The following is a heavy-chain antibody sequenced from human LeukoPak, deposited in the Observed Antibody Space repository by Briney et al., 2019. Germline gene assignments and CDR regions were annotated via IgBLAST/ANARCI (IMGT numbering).Heavy chain of an antibody. CDR2: IYYSGST. CDR1: GGSISSTGYY. Sequence: SETLSLTWTVSGGSISSTGYYWGWIRQPPGKGLEWIGSIYYSGSTYDNPSLKSRVTISVDTSKNQFSLKLSSVTAADTAVYYCTRRSGGLPSDYWGQGTLVTVSS. D-gene: IGHD3-10*01. J-gene: IGHJ4*02. V-gene: IGHV4-39*01. CDR3: TRRSGGLPSDY.